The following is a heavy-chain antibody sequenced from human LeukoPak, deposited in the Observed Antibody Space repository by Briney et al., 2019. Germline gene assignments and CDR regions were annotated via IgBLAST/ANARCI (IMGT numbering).Heavy chain of an antibody. CDR2: INPNSGGT. CDR3: ARDRDSSGWYPNWFDP. D-gene: IGHD6-19*01. Sequence: GASVKVSCKASGYTFTGYYMHWVRQAPGQGLEWMGWINPNSGGTNYAQKFQGRVTMTRDTSISTAYMELRSLRSDDTAVYYCARDRDSSGWYPNWFDPWGQGTLVTVSS. CDR1: GYTFTGYY. V-gene: IGHV1-2*02. J-gene: IGHJ5*02.